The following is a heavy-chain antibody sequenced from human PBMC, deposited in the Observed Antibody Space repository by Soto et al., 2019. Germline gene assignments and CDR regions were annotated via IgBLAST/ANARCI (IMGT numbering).Heavy chain of an antibody. J-gene: IGHJ4*02. Sequence: EVQLVESGGGLVKPGGSLRLACAASGFTFRTVWMSWVRQAPGKGLEWVGRIKTNTEGGTADYAAPVKDRFTISRDDSKTTLYLQMNSLKIEDTAVYYCTAGVLWFGEEGYWGQGTLVSVSS. CDR1: GFTFRTVW. CDR3: TAGVLWFGEEGY. V-gene: IGHV3-15*07. CDR2: IKTNTEGGTA. D-gene: IGHD3-10*01.